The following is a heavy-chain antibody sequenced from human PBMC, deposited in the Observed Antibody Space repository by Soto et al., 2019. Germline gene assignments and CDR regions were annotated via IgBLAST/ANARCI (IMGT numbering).Heavy chain of an antibody. CDR2: SRNKANSYTT. V-gene: IGHV3-72*01. J-gene: IGHJ4*02. D-gene: IGHD1-26*01. Sequence: EVQLVESGGGLVQPGGSLRLSCTVSGFTFSDHYMDWVRQAPGRGLEWVGRSRNKANSYTTEYAASAEGRSTISRDDSKNSVFLQMSSLKTEDTAVYFCARQSPHSGTYFCDYWGRGTLVTVSS. CDR1: GFTFSDHY. CDR3: ARQSPHSGTYFCDY.